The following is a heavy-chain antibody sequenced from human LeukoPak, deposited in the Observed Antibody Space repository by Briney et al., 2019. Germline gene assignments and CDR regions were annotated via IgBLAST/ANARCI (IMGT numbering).Heavy chain of an antibody. CDR2: ISSSGSTI. D-gene: IGHD3-22*01. J-gene: IGHJ4*02. CDR3: ARERDYDSSGYYFDY. V-gene: IGHV3-48*03. CDR1: GFTFSSYE. Sequence: GGSLRLSCAASGFTFSSYEMNWVRQAPGKGREWVSYISSSGSTIYYADSVKGRFTISRDNAKNSLYLQMNSLRAEDTAVYYCARERDYDSSGYYFDYWGQGTLVTVSS.